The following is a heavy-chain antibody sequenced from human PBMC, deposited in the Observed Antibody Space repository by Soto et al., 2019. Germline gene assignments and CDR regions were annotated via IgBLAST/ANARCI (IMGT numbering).Heavy chain of an antibody. CDR3: AKGGDIVVVVAATTADYFDY. J-gene: IGHJ4*02. D-gene: IGHD2-15*01. CDR1: GFTFSSYA. Sequence: GGSLRLSCAASGFTFSSYAMSWVRQAPGKGLEWVSAISGSGGSTYYADSVKGRLTISRDNSKNTLYLQMNSLRAEDTAVYYCAKGGDIVVVVAATTADYFDYWGQGTLVTVSS. V-gene: IGHV3-23*01. CDR2: ISGSGGST.